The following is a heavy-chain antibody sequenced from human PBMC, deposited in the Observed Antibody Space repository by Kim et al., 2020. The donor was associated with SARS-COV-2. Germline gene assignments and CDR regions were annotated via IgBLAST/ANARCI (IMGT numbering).Heavy chain of an antibody. CDR3: ARDYSGYGFDY. J-gene: IGHJ4*02. CDR2: IYYSGST. D-gene: IGHD3-9*01. Sequence: SETLSLTCTVSGGSISSYYWSWIRQPPGKGLEWIGYIYYSGSTNYNPSLKSRVTISVDTSKNQFSLKLSSVTAADTAVYYCARDYSGYGFDYWGQGTLVTVSS. CDR1: GGSISSYY. V-gene: IGHV4-59*01.